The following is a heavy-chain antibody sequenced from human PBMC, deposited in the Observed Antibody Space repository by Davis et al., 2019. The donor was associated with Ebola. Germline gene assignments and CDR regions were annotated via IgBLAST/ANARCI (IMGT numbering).Heavy chain of an antibody. D-gene: IGHD6-19*01. CDR1: GYIFTNHW. CDR2: IYPGDSDT. CDR3: ARAQQWLVQGYIDY. V-gene: IGHV5-51*01. Sequence: GESLKISCKASGYIFTNHWVAWVRQMPGKGLEWMGIIYPGDSDTRYSPSFQGQVTISADKSISTAYLQWSSLKASDTAMYYCARAQQWLVQGYIDYWGQGTLVTVSS. J-gene: IGHJ4*02.